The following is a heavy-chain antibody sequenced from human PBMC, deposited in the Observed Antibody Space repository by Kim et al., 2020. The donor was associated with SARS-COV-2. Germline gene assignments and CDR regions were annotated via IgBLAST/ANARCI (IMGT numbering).Heavy chain of an antibody. J-gene: IGHJ6*02. D-gene: IGHD3-10*01. V-gene: IGHV3-23*01. CDR1: GFTFSSYA. CDR3: AKDPLLWFGELSGSYYGMDV. CDR2: ISGSGGST. Sequence: GGSLRLSCAASGFTFSSYAMSWVRQAPGKGLEWVSAISGSGGSTYYADSVKGRFTISRDNSKNTLYLQMNSLRAEDTAVYYCAKDPLLWFGELSGSYYGMDVWGQGTTVTVSS.